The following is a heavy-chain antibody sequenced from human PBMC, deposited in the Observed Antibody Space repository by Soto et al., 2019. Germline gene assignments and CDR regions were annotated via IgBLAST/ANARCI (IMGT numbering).Heavy chain of an antibody. CDR2: TNTDGSST. CDR1: EFTFSNYW. D-gene: IGHD3-10*01. V-gene: IGHV3-74*01. J-gene: IGHJ2*01. Sequence: GGSLRLSCAASEFTFSNYWMHWVRQAPGKGLVWVARTNTDGSSTNYADSVKGRFTISGDNAKNTLYLQMNSLRAEDTAVYYCTRDRDFDLWGRGTLVTVSS. CDR3: TRDRDFDL.